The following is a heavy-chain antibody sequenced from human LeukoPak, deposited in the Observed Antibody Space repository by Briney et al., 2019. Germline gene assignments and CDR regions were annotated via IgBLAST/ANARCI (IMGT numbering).Heavy chain of an antibody. CDR1: GYTFTSYL. Sequence: ASVKVSCKASGYTFTSYLIHWVRQAPGRGLERMGWINTGNGDTKYSQEFQGRVTITRDTSASTSYMDLSSLRSEDTAVYYCARDGGPFDYWGQGTLVTVSS. V-gene: IGHV1-3*04. J-gene: IGHJ4*02. CDR3: ARDGGPFDY. D-gene: IGHD3-10*01. CDR2: INTGNGDT.